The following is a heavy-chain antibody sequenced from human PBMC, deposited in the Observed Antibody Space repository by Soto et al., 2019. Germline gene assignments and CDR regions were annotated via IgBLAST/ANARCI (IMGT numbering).Heavy chain of an antibody. CDR1: GGTFSSEA. J-gene: IGHJ6*02. D-gene: IGHD2-15*01. V-gene: IGHV1-69*05. CDR3: ATGSDLGAAPYYYYDGMDV. CDR2: LIPIFGTA. Sequence: SVKVSCKASGGTFSSEAISWVRQAPGQGLEWMGGLIPIFGTANYAQKFQGRVTITTDGSTSTAYMELSSLRSEDTAVDYSATGSDLGAAPYYYYDGMDVWGQGTTVTVSS.